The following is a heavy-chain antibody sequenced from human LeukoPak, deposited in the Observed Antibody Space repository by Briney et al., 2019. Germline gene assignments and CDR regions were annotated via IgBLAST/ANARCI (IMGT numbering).Heavy chain of an antibody. J-gene: IGHJ4*02. Sequence: GGSLRLSCAASGFTFSSYWMSWVRQAPGKGLEWVANIKQDGSEKYYVDSVKGRFTISRDNAKNSVYLQMNSLRAEDTAIYFCASDSGIAVAGNDDYWGQGTLVTVSS. V-gene: IGHV3-7*01. CDR3: ASDSGIAVAGNDDY. D-gene: IGHD6-19*01. CDR1: GFTFSSYW. CDR2: IKQDGSEK.